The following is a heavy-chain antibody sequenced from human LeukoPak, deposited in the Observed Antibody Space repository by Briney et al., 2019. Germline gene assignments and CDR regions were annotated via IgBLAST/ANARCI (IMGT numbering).Heavy chain of an antibody. CDR1: GGSISSYY. CDR2: IYYSGST. V-gene: IGHV4-59*01. J-gene: IGHJ4*02. Sequence: SETLSLTCTVSGGSISSYYWSWIRQPPGKGLEWIGYIYYSGSTNYNPSLKSRVTISVDTSKNQFSLKLSSVTAADTAVYYCASRYGYNGSFDYWGQGTLVTVSS. D-gene: IGHD5-24*01. CDR3: ASRYGYNGSFDY.